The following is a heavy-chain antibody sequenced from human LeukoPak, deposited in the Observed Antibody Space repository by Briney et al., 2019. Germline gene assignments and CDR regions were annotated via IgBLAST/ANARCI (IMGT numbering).Heavy chain of an antibody. J-gene: IGHJ5*02. D-gene: IGHD6-13*01. CDR1: GFTVSSNS. CDR2: TYSGGST. Sequence: GGSLRLSCAASGFTVSSNSMYWVRQAPGKGLEWVSITYSGGSTYYADSVKGRFTISRDNSKNTLFFEMNSLRAEDTAVYYCARVVAAAWPDPWGQGTLVTVSS. V-gene: IGHV3-53*01. CDR3: ARVVAAAWPDP.